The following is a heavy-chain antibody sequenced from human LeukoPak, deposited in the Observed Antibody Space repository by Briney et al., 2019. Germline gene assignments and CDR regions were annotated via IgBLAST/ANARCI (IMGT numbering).Heavy chain of an antibody. J-gene: IGHJ4*02. CDR2: IGSSGGST. CDR3: SGRADY. V-gene: IGHV3-23*01. CDR1: GFNFITAA. Sequence: GGSLRLSCAASGFNFITAAMTWVRQAPGKGLEWVSLIGSSGGSTYYADSVKGRFTISRDNSKNTLYLQMISLRAEDTAVYYCSGRADYWGQGTLVTVSS.